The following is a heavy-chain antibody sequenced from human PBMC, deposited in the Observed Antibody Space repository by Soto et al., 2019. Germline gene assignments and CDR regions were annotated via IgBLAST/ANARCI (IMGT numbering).Heavy chain of an antibody. CDR2: IKEDGSGK. J-gene: IGHJ4*02. V-gene: IGHV3-7*03. CDR3: VRVGRLGGY. CDR1: VFTFSSYW. D-gene: IGHD3-16*01. Sequence: GGSLRLSCTASVFTFSSYWMIWVRQAPGKGLGWVANIKEDGSGKYYVDSVKGRFSISRDNARNSLYLQMNSLRVEDTAVYYCVRVGRLGGYWGQGALVTVSS.